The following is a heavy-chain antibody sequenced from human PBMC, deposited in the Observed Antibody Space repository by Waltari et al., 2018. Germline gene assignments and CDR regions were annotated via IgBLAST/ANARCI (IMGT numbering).Heavy chain of an antibody. D-gene: IGHD7-27*01. J-gene: IGHJ4*01. Sequence: EVQLVESGGGLVRPGGSLSLSCAASGLTFSTYNMNWVRQAPGKGLEWVSSISSTSTYMHYADSVKGRFTISRDDAKNSLYLQLNSLRAEDTAVYYCATGGWGFYLGYWGQGTLVTVSS. CDR2: ISSTSTYM. CDR3: ATGGWGFYLGY. V-gene: IGHV3-21*02. CDR1: GLTFSTYN.